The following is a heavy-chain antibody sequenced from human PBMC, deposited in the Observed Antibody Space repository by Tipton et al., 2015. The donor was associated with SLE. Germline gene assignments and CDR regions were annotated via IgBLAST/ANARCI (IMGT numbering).Heavy chain of an antibody. CDR2: IYTSGST. Sequence: TLSLTCTVSGDSISSGTSYWSWIRQHAGKGLEWIGRIYTSGSTNYNPSLKSRVTISVDTSKNQFSLRLSSGTAADTAVYYCATEARIAARGDYYFYTDVWGNGTTVTISS. CDR3: ATEARIAARGDYYFYTDV. CDR1: GDSISSGTSY. V-gene: IGHV4-61*02. J-gene: IGHJ6*03. D-gene: IGHD6-6*01.